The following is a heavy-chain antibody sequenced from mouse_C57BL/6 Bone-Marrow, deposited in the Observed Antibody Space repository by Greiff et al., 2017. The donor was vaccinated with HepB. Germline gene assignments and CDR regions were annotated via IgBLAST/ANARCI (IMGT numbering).Heavy chain of an antibody. Sequence: QVQLQQPGAELVKPGASVKLSCKASGYTFTSYWMQWVKQRPGQGLEWIGEIDPSDSYTNYNQKFKGKATLTVDTSSSTAYMQHSSLTSEDSAVYYCASSSSYDYWGQGTSVTVSS. J-gene: IGHJ4*01. CDR1: GYTFTSYW. V-gene: IGHV1-50*01. CDR2: IDPSDSYT. D-gene: IGHD1-1*01. CDR3: ASSSSYDY.